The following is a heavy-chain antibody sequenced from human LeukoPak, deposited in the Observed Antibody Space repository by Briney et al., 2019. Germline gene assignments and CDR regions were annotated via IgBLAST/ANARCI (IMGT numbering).Heavy chain of an antibody. J-gene: IGHJ4*02. D-gene: IGHD5-18*01. Sequence: GGSLRLSCAASGFTFSTFAMLWVRQPPGKGLEWVSRIFPSGGEIHYADSVRGRFTISRDNSKSILSLQMNRLRAEDTAIYYCATYRQVLLPFESWGQGTLVTVSS. CDR2: IFPSGGEI. CDR3: ATYRQVLLPFES. V-gene: IGHV3-23*01. CDR1: GFTFSTFA.